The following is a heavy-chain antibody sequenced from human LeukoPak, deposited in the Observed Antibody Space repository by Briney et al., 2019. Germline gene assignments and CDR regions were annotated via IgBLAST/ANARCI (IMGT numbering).Heavy chain of an antibody. J-gene: IGHJ4*02. D-gene: IGHD3-22*01. CDR2: ISGSGGST. V-gene: IGHV3-23*01. CDR1: GFTFDDYG. CDR3: AKASAMIVVVSKHFDY. Sequence: PGGSLRLSCAASGFTFDDYGMSWVRQAPGKGLEWVSAISGSGGSTHYADSVKGRFTISRDNSKNTLYLQMNSLRAEDTAVYYCAKASAMIVVVSKHFDYWGQGTLVTVSS.